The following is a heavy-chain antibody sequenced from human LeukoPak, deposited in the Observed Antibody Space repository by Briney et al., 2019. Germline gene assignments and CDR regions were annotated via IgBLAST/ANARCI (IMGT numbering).Heavy chain of an antibody. V-gene: IGHV1-2*02. D-gene: IGHD2-2*01. J-gene: IGHJ4*02. CDR1: GYTFTGYY. CDR2: INPNSGGT. CDR3: AVLGYCSSTSCLYYFDY. Sequence: ASVKVSCKASGYTFTGYYMHWVRQAPGQGLEWMGWINPNSGGTNYAQEFQGRVTMTRDTSISTAYMELSRLRSDDTAVYYCAVLGYCSSTSCLYYFDYWGQGTLVTVSS.